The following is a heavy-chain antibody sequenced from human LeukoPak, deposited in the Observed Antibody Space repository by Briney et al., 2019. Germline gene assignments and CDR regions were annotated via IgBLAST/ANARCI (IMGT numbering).Heavy chain of an antibody. D-gene: IGHD7-27*01. Sequence: SETLSLTCAVSGASIFSYYWSWIRQPAGKGLEWIGRMYSSGSTDYNPSLKSRVTMSVDTSKNQFSLKLSSVTAADTAVYYCASRKLGNDYWGQGTLVTVSS. CDR3: ASRKLGNDY. V-gene: IGHV4-4*07. CDR1: GASIFSYY. CDR2: MYSSGST. J-gene: IGHJ4*02.